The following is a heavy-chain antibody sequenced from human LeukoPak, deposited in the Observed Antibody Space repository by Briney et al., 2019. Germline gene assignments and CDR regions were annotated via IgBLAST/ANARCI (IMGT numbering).Heavy chain of an antibody. D-gene: IGHD6-19*01. Sequence: PGGSLRLSCAASGFTFDDYGMSWVRQAPGKGLEWVSGLNWNGGSTVYADSVKGRFTISGDNAKNSLYLQMDSLRAEDTGLFYCARVSSGWYCNAFDIWGQGTMVTVSS. CDR3: ARVSSGWYCNAFDI. J-gene: IGHJ3*02. CDR2: LNWNGGST. V-gene: IGHV3-20*04. CDR1: GFTFDDYG.